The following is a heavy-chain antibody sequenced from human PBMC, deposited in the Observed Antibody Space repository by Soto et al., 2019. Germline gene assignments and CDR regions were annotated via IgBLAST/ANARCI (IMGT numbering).Heavy chain of an antibody. CDR3: AREYYYGSGSYYNPRGWFDP. D-gene: IGHD3-10*01. J-gene: IGHJ5*02. Sequence: ASVKVSCKASGYTFTSYGISWVRQAPGQGLEWMGWISAYNGNTNYAQKLQGRVTMTTDTSTSTAYMELRSLRSDDTAVYYCAREYYYGSGSYYNPRGWFDPWGQGSLVTVSS. V-gene: IGHV1-18*01. CDR1: GYTFTSYG. CDR2: ISAYNGNT.